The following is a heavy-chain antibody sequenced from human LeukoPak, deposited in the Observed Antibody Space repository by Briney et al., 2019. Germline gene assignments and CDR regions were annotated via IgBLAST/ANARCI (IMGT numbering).Heavy chain of an antibody. CDR3: ARSIVSYYYGMDV. CDR1: GYSISSGYY. D-gene: IGHD3-16*02. Sequence: SETLSLTCTVSGYSISSGYYWGWIRQPPGKGLEWIGSIYHSGGTYYNPSLKSRVTISVDTSKNQFSLKLSSVTAADTAVYYCARSIVSYYYGMDVWGQGTTVTVSS. V-gene: IGHV4-38-2*02. CDR2: IYHSGGT. J-gene: IGHJ6*02.